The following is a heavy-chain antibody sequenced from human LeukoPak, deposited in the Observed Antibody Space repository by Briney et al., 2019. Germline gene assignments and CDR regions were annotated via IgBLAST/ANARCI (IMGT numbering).Heavy chain of an antibody. CDR3: ARVAYDSSGYYYRLDY. J-gene: IGHJ4*02. Sequence: PSETLSLTCTVSGGSISSYYWSWIRQPPGKGLEWIGYIYYSGSTNYNPSLKSRVTISVDTSKNQFSLKLSSVTATDTAVYYCARVAYDSSGYYYRLDYWGQGTLVTVPS. V-gene: IGHV4-59*01. D-gene: IGHD3-22*01. CDR1: GGSISSYY. CDR2: IYYSGST.